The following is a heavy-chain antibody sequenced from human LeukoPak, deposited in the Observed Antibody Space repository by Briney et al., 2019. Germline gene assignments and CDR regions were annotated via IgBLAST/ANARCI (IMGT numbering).Heavy chain of an antibody. D-gene: IGHD2-8*01. V-gene: IGHV3-53*01. CDR2: IYSGGST. J-gene: IGHJ4*02. CDR3: ARGYCTNGVCYDY. Sequence: GGSLRLSCAASGFTVSGNYMSWVRQAPGKGLEWVSVIYSGGSTYYADSVKGRFTISRDNSKNTLYLQMNSLRAEDTAVYYCARGYCTNGVCYDYWGQGTLVTVSS. CDR1: GFTVSGNY.